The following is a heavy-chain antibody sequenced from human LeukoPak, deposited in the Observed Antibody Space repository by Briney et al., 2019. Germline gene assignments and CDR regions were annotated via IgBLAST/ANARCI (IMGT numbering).Heavy chain of an antibody. CDR3: AKDKTYDDFWSGHDAFDI. CDR2: IYNDGSST. V-gene: IGHV3-74*01. CDR1: GFTFSNYW. D-gene: IGHD3-3*01. Sequence: PGGSLRLSCAASGFTFSNYWTHWVRQAPGKGLVWVSRIYNDGSSTSYADSVKGRFTISRDISKNTLYLQMKSLRAGDTAVYYCAKDKTYDDFWSGHDAFDIWGQGTMVTVSS. J-gene: IGHJ3*02.